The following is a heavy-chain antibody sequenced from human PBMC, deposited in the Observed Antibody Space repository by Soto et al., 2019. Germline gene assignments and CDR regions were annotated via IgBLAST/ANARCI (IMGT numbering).Heavy chain of an antibody. CDR1: GFSISSSSYY. J-gene: IGHJ4*02. Sequence: SETLSLTCPVSGFSISSSSYYWGWIRKPPGKGLEWIGSIYYSGSTYYNPSLKSRVTISVDTSKNQFSLKLSSVTAADTAVYYCARQGKPEGSFDYWGQGTLVTVSS. CDR3: ARQGKPEGSFDY. CDR2: IYYSGST. D-gene: IGHD2-2*01. V-gene: IGHV4-39*01.